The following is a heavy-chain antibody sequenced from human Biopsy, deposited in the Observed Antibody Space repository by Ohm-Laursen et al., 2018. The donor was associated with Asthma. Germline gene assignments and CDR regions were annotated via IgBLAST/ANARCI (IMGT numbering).Heavy chain of an antibody. CDR1: GGSFSSNY. J-gene: IGHJ6*02. CDR3: ARGSSSRLSQWELLVSGGKRAHSYYGMDV. V-gene: IGHV4-34*01. D-gene: IGHD1-26*01. CDR2: THHSGNT. Sequence: SDTLSLTCSVYGGSFSSNYWSWIRPTPGKGLEWLGDTHHSGNTNYNPSLRSRLTLSVDTSKNQFSLRLTSVAAADTAVYYCARGSSSRLSQWELLVSGGKRAHSYYGMDVWGQGTTVTVSS.